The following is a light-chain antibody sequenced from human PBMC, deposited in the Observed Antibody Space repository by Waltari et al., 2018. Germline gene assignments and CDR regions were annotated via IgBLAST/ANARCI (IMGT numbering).Light chain of an antibody. V-gene: IGLV2-14*03. CDR2: YVS. Sequence: QSALTQPASVFGSPGQSITISCTGPRSDIGDYNFVSWYQQHPGKAPKLMIYYVSLRPSGISSRFSGSKSGNTASLTISGLQAEDEADYHCSSYTSSTTLIFGGGTKLTVL. CDR3: SSYTSSTTLI. J-gene: IGLJ2*01. CDR1: RSDIGDYNF.